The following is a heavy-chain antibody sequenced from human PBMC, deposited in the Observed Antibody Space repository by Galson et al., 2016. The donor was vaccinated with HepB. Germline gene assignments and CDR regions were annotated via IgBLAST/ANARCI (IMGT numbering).Heavy chain of an antibody. J-gene: IGHJ6*02. D-gene: IGHD1-26*01. Sequence: SLRLSCAASGFTFSDYYMSWIRQAPGKGLEWISYISGSGSTIYYADSVEGRFTISRDNAKNSLYLQMTSLRAEDTAVYYCARGAGELLDYGMDVWGQGTTVTVSS. V-gene: IGHV3-11*01. CDR3: ARGAGELLDYGMDV. CDR2: ISGSGSTI. CDR1: GFTFSDYY.